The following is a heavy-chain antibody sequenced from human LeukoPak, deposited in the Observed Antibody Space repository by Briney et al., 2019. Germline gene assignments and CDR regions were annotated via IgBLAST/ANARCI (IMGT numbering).Heavy chain of an antibody. Sequence: PSETLSLTCAVYGGSFSGYYWSWIRQPPGKGLEWIGEINHSGSTNYNPSLKSRVTISVDTSKNQFSLKLSSVTAADTAVYYCASVQVLKGYYDFWSGYYTHFDYWGQGTLVTVSS. J-gene: IGHJ4*02. D-gene: IGHD3-3*01. CDR2: INHSGST. V-gene: IGHV4-34*01. CDR1: GGSFSGYY. CDR3: ASVQVLKGYYDFWSGYYTHFDY.